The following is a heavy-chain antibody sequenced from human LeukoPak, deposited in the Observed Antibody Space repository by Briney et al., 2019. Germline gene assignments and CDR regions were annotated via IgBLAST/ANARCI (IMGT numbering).Heavy chain of an antibody. CDR2: ISGDGGST. CDR3: AKIGYGDREFDY. J-gene: IGHJ4*02. V-gene: IGHV3-43*02. Sequence: PGGSLRLSCAASGFTFDDYAMHWVRQAPGKGLEWVSLISGDGGSTYYADSVKGRFTISRDDSKNSLYLQMNCLRTEDTALYYCAKIGYGDREFDYWGQGTLVTVSS. CDR1: GFTFDDYA. D-gene: IGHD4-17*01.